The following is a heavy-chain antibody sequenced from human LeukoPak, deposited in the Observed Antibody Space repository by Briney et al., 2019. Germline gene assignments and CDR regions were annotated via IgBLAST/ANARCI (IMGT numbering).Heavy chain of an antibody. CDR2: IYYSGGT. D-gene: IGHD4-17*01. CDR3: SRAGRQTTVTTA. J-gene: IGHJ4*02. V-gene: IGHV4-59*01. Sequence: SETLSLTCTVSGGSISSYYWSWIRQPPGKGLEWIGYIYYSGGTNYNPSLKSRVTISVDTSKNQFSLKLRSVTAADTAVYYCSRAGRQTTVTTAWGQGTLVTVSS. CDR1: GGSISSYY.